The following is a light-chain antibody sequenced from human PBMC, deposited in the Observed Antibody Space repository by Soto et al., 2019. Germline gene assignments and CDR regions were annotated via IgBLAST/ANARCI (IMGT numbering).Light chain of an antibody. CDR2: VGS. Sequence: SYGLTQPPSVSVAPGQTARIPCGGNTFGSQSVHWYQHKPGQAPVLVVYVGSDRPSGIPERFSGSKSGTSASLAIAGLQADDEADYYCQSYDPTLRTSLFGGGTKLTVL. CDR1: TFGSQS. J-gene: IGLJ2*01. CDR3: QSYDPTLRTSL. V-gene: IGLV3-21*02.